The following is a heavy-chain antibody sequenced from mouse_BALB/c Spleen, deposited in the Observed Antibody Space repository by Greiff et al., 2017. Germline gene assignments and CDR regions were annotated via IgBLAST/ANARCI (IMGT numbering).Heavy chain of an antibody. CDR2: ISSGSSTI. V-gene: IGHV5-17*02. J-gene: IGHJ3*01. Sequence: EVQGVESGGGLVQPGGSRKLSCAASGFTFSSFGMHWVRQAPEKGLEWVAYISSGSSTIYYADTVKGRFTISRDNPKNTLFLQMTSLRSEDTAMYYCARREVYDGYYSAWFAYWGQGTLVTVSA. D-gene: IGHD2-3*01. CDR3: ARREVYDGYYSAWFAY. CDR1: GFTFSSFG.